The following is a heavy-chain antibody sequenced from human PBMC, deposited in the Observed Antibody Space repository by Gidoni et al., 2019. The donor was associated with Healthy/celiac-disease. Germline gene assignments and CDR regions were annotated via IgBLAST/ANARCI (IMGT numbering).Heavy chain of an antibody. CDR3: ARDDLGYCSGGSCRKYFQH. D-gene: IGHD2-15*01. CDR1: GGTFSSYA. CDR2: IIPLFGTA. V-gene: IGHV1-69*06. Sequence: QVQLVQSGAEVKKPGSSVKVSCKASGGTFSSYAISWVRQAPGQGLEWMGGIIPLFGTANYAQKFQGRVTINADKSTSTAYMERSSLRSEDTAVYYCARDDLGYCSGGSCRKYFQHWGQGTLVTVSS. J-gene: IGHJ1*01.